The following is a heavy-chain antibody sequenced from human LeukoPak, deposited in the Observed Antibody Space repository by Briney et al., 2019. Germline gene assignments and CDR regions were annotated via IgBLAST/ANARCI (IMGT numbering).Heavy chain of an antibody. Sequence: GGSLRLSCAASGFTFSDYYMSWIRQAPGKGLEWVSYISSSGSTTYYADSVKGRFSISRHNSKNTLYLQMNSLRAEDTAVYYCARDGRLRPARYYGMDVWGQGTTVTVSS. CDR1: GFTFSDYY. V-gene: IGHV3-11*01. J-gene: IGHJ6*02. CDR3: ARDGRLRPARYYGMDV. CDR2: ISSSGSTT. D-gene: IGHD3-16*01.